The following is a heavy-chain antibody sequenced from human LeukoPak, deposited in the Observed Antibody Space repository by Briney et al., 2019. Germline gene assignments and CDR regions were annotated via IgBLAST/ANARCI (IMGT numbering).Heavy chain of an antibody. CDR3: TTDRIGLLPFDY. CDR1: GFTFSNAW. D-gene: IGHD2-21*01. CDR2: IKSKTDGGTT. V-gene: IGHV3-15*01. J-gene: IGHJ4*02. Sequence: PGGSLRLSCAASGFTFSNAWMSWVRQAPGKGLEWVGRIKSKTDGGTTDYAAPVKGRFTISRDDSKNTLYLQMNSLKTEDTAVYYCTTDRIGLLPFDYWGQGTLVTVSS.